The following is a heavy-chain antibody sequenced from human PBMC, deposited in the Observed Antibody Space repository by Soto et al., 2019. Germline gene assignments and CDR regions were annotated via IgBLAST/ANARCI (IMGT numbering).Heavy chain of an antibody. D-gene: IGHD4-17*01. CDR2: MDPSGGSA. J-gene: IGHJ4*02. CDR3: ARDNYGGMLDF. CDR1: GYTFTSYY. Sequence: ASVKVSCKASGYTFTSYYIHWVRQAPGQGLEWMGKMDPSGGSATYAQKFQGRVSMTSDASTSTVFMEVSSLRSDDTAIYYCARDNYGGMLDFWGPGTLVIVSS. V-gene: IGHV1-46*01.